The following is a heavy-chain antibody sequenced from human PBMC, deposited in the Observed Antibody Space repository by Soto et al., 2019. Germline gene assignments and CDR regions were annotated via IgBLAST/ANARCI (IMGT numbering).Heavy chain of an antibody. CDR1: GYSFTSYW. J-gene: IGHJ3*02. V-gene: IGHV5-51*01. Sequence: GESLKISCKGSGYSFTSYWIGWVRQMPGKGLEWMGIIYPGDSDTRYSPSFQGQVTISADKSIGTAYLQWSSLKASDTAMYYCASQGGYSLKGGAFDIWGQGTMVTVSS. D-gene: IGHD5-12*01. CDR3: ASQGGYSLKGGAFDI. CDR2: IYPGDSDT.